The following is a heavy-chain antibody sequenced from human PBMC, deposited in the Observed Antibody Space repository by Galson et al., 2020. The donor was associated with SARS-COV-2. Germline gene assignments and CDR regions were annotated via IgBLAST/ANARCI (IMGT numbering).Heavy chain of an antibody. J-gene: IGHJ5*02. CDR2: IHHSGTT. V-gene: IGHV4-30-2*01. CDR1: GGSISSGSYS. Sequence: SETLSLTCAVSGGSISSGSYSWSWIRQPPGKGLEWIGYIHHSGTTYYNPSLKSRVTISVDRSKNQFSMKLSSVTAADTAVYYCARVGTTYRFDPWGQGTLVTVSS. CDR3: ARVGTTYRFDP. D-gene: IGHD1-1*01.